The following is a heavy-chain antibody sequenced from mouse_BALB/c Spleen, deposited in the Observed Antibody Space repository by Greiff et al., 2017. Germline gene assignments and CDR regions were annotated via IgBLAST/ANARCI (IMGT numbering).Heavy chain of an antibody. CDR3: ARSPSYYRYDEGAWFAY. D-gene: IGHD2-14*01. J-gene: IGHJ3*01. Sequence: EVKLVESGGGLVQPGGSRKLSCAASGFTFSSFGMHWVRQAPEKGLEWVAYISSGSGTIYYADTVKGRFTISRDNPKNTLFLQMTSLRSEDTAMYYCARSPSYYRYDEGAWFAYWGQGTLVTVSA. CDR1: GFTFSSFG. V-gene: IGHV5-17*02. CDR2: ISSGSGTI.